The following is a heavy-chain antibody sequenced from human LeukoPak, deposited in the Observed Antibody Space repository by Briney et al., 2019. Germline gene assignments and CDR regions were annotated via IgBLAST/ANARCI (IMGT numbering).Heavy chain of an antibody. V-gene: IGHV3-30*02. CDR1: GFTFSSYG. CDR2: IRYDGSNK. Sequence: GGSLRLSCAASGFTFSSYGMHWVRQAPGKGLEWVAFIRYDGSNKYYADSVKGRFTISRDNSKNTLYLQMKSLRAEDTAVYYCAKETSLGELSSLDYWGQGTLVTVSS. CDR3: AKETSLGELSSLDY. J-gene: IGHJ4*02. D-gene: IGHD3-16*02.